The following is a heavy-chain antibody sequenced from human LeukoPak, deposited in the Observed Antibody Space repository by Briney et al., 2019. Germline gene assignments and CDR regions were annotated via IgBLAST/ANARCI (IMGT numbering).Heavy chain of an antibody. CDR1: GFTLSTYW. J-gene: IGHJ4*02. D-gene: IGHD3-22*01. V-gene: IGHV3-7*01. CDR3: ARDSSGYQ. Sequence: GGSLRLSCAASGFTLSTYWMSWVRQAPGKGLEWVANIKEDGSEKYYGDSVKGRFTISRDNAKNSLYLQMSSLRAEDTAVYYCARDSSGYQWGQGTLVTVSS. CDR2: IKEDGSEK.